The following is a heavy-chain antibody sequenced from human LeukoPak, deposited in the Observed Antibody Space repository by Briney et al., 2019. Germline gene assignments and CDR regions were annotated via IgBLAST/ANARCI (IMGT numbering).Heavy chain of an antibody. Sequence: PGGSLRLSCAASGFTFSYAWMSWVRQAPGKGLEWIGRIRSKSVGGTTDYGAPVKGRFTISGDDSRKTLYLQMNSLKTEDTAVYYYTTGLFDHGDSKVDFWGQGVLVIVSS. D-gene: IGHD3-10*01. V-gene: IGHV3-15*01. CDR2: IRSKSVGGTT. J-gene: IGHJ4*02. CDR1: GFTFSYAW. CDR3: TTGLFDHGDSKVDF.